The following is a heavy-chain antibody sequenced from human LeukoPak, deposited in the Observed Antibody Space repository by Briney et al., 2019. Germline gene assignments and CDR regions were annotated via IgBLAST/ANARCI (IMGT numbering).Heavy chain of an antibody. CDR2: INHSGST. V-gene: IGHV4-34*01. Sequence: SETLSLTCAVYGGSFSGYYWSWIRQPPGKGLEWIGEINHSGSTNYNPSLKSRVTISVDTSKNQFSLKLSSVTAADTAVYYCARLNTLEYSSSATPYWYFDLWGRGTLVTVSS. CDR1: GGSFSGYY. CDR3: ARLNTLEYSSSATPYWYFDL. J-gene: IGHJ2*01. D-gene: IGHD6-6*01.